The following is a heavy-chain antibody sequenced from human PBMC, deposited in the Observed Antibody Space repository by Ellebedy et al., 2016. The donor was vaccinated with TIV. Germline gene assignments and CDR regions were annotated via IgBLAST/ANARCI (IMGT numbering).Heavy chain of an antibody. CDR2: IIPIFGTA. CDR3: ARDTDYGDYVWHY. J-gene: IGHJ4*02. V-gene: IGHV1-69*05. Sequence: AASVKVSCKASGGTFSSYAISWVRQAPGQGLEWMGGIIPIFGTANYAQKLQGRVTMTTDTSTSTAYMELRSLRSDDTAVYYCARDTDYGDYVWHYWGQGTLVTVSS. CDR1: GGTFSSYA. D-gene: IGHD4-17*01.